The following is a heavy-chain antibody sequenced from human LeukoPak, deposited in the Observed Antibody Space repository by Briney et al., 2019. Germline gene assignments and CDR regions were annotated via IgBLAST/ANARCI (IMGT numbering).Heavy chain of an antibody. Sequence: PSETLSLTCTVSGGSISSYYWSWIRQPPGKGLEWIGYIYTSGSTNYNPSLKSRVTISVDTSKNQLSLKLSSVTAADTAVYYCASLDYYYYGMDVWGQGTTVTVS. CDR1: GGSISSYY. V-gene: IGHV4-4*09. CDR2: IYTSGST. CDR3: ASLDYYYYGMDV. J-gene: IGHJ6*02.